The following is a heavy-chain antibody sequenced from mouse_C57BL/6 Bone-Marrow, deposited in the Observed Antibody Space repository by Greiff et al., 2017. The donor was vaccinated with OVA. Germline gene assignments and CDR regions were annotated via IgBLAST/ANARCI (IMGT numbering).Heavy chain of an antibody. J-gene: IGHJ1*03. CDR1: GFTFSDYG. CDR3: ARLTTIVADWYFDV. V-gene: IGHV5-17*01. CDR2: ISSGSSTI. Sequence: EVHLVESGGGLVKPGGSLKLSCAASGFTFSDYGMHWVSQAPEKGLEWVAYISSGSSTIYYADTVKGRFTISRDNAKNTLFLQITSLRSEDTAMYYCARLTTIVADWYFDVWGTGTTVTVSS. D-gene: IGHD1-1*01.